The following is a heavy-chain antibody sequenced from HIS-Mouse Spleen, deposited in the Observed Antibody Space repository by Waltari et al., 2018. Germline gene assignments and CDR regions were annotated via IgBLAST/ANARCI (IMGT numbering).Heavy chain of an antibody. D-gene: IGHD7-27*01. CDR1: GGSISSSSYY. J-gene: IGHJ2*01. CDR2: IYYSGGT. Sequence: QLQLQESGPGLVKPSETLSLTCTVSGGSISSSSYYWGWIRQPPGKGLEWIGSIYYSGGTYYNPSPKSRVTISVDTSKNQFSLKLSSVTAADTAVYYCASRDWGYWYFDLWGRGTLVTVSS. CDR3: ASRDWGYWYFDL. V-gene: IGHV4-39*01.